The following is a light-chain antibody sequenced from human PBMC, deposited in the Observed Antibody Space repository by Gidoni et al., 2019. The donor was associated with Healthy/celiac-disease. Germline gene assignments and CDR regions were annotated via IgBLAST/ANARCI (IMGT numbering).Light chain of an antibody. CDR2: DAS. CDR1: QSVSSY. J-gene: IGKJ2*01. V-gene: IGKV3-11*01. Sequence: EIVLTQSPATLSLSPGERATLSCRASQSVSSYLAWYQQKPGQAPRLLIYDASNRATGIPARFSGSGSGTDFTLTLSSLEPEDFAVYYCQQRSNWPPMYTFGQXTKLEIK. CDR3: QQRSNWPPMYT.